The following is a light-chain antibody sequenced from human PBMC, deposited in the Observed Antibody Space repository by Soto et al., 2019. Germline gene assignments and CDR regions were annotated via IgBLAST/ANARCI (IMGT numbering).Light chain of an antibody. CDR1: SSDVGGSNF. Sequence: QSALTQPASVSASPGQSITISCTGTSSDVGGSNFVSWYQQHPGKPPKLIIYDVATRPSGVSNRLSGSKSGSTASLIISRLQTEDEADYYCVSFTSGTTYVFGSGTKLTVL. J-gene: IGLJ1*01. CDR2: DVA. CDR3: VSFTSGTTYV. V-gene: IGLV2-14*03.